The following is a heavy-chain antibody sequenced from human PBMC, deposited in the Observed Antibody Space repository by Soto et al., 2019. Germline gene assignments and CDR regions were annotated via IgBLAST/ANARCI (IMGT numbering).Heavy chain of an antibody. V-gene: IGHV1-69*04. J-gene: IGHJ2*01. CDR3: ARDNPYGDSPGWSFDL. D-gene: IGHD4-17*01. CDR2: IIPILGIA. CDR1: GGTFSSYT. Sequence: GASVKVSCKASGGTFSSYTISWVRQAPGQGLEWMGRIIPILGIANYAQKFQGRVTITADKSTSTAYMELRSLRSDDTAVYYCARDNPYGDSPGWSFDLWGRGTLVTVSS.